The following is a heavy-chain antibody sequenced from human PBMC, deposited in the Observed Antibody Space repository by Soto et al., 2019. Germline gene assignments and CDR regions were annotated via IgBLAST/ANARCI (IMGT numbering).Heavy chain of an antibody. Sequence: QVQLQESGPGLVKPSQTLSLTCTVSGGSISSGGYYWSWIRQHPGKGLEWIGYIYYSGSTYYNPSLKGRVHISLDTSKNQFSLKLSSVTAADTAVYYCARVFCGGNCYPNYWGQGTLVTVSS. CDR2: IYYSGST. D-gene: IGHD2-21*02. J-gene: IGHJ4*02. V-gene: IGHV4-31*03. CDR1: GGSISSGGYY. CDR3: ARVFCGGNCYPNY.